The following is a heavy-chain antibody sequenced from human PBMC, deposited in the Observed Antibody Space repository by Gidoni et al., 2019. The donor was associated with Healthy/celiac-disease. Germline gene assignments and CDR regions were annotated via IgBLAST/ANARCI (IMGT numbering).Heavy chain of an antibody. Sequence: VQLVESGGGVVQPGRSLRLSCAASGFLFSSYGMHWVRQAPGKGLVWVAVISYDGSNKYYADSVKGRFTISRDNSKNTLYLQMNSLRAEDTAVYYCASTGYSSGWPGFDYWGQGTLVTVSS. CDR2: ISYDGSNK. CDR1: GFLFSSYG. CDR3: ASTGYSSGWPGFDY. V-gene: IGHV3-30*03. J-gene: IGHJ4*02. D-gene: IGHD6-19*01.